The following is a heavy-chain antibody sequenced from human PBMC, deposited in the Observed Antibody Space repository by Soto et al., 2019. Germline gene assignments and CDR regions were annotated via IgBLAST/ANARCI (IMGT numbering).Heavy chain of an antibody. J-gene: IGHJ6*02. CDR3: ARGGSGYDFWSGYLEYSYYGMDV. D-gene: IGHD3-3*01. V-gene: IGHV1-46*01. CDR1: GYTFTSYY. CDR2: VNHSGGST. Sequence: QVQLVQSGAEVKKPGASVKVSCKASGYTFTSYYMHWVRQAPGQGLEWMGIVNHSGGSTSYAQKFKCRVTLPRHTSPSTVYMELSSLKSEDTAVYYCARGGSGYDFWSGYLEYSYYGMDVWGQGTTVTVSS.